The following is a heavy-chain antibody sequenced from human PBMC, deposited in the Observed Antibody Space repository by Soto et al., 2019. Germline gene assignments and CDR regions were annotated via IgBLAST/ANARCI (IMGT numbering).Heavy chain of an antibody. CDR2: TYYRSKWYN. V-gene: IGHV6-1*01. J-gene: IGHJ6*02. CDR3: ARTAPIQLWDYYYYGMDV. CDR1: GDSVSSNSAA. Sequence: QTLSLTCAISGDSVSSNSAAWNWIRQSPSRGLEWLGRTYYRSKWYNDYAVSVKSRITINPDTSKNQFSLQLNSVTPEDTAVYYCARTAPIQLWDYYYYGMDVWGQGTTVTVSS. D-gene: IGHD5-18*01.